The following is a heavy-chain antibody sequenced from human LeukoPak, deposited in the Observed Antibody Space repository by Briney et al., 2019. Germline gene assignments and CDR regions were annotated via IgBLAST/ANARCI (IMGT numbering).Heavy chain of an antibody. CDR3: ARTYDFWSGYYWDY. V-gene: IGHV4-38-2*02. J-gene: IGHJ4*02. CDR1: GYSISSGYY. D-gene: IGHD3-3*01. CDR2: IYHSGST. Sequence: PSETLSLTCTVSGYSISSGYYWGWIRQPPGKGLEWIGSIYHSGSTYYNPSLKSRVTISVDTSKNQFSLKLSSVTAADTAVYYCARTYDFWSGYYWDYWGQGTLVTVSS.